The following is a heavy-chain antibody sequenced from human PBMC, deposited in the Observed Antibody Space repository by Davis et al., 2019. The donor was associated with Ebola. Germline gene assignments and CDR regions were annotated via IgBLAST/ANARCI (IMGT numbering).Heavy chain of an antibody. CDR1: GYSFTNYW. Sequence: KVSCKASGYSFTNYWIGWVRQMPGKGLEWMGIIYPGDSDTRYSPSFEGHVTISADKSTGTAYLQWSSLKASDTAIYYCARRFYWYFDVWGRGTLVTVSS. CDR3: ARRFYWYFDV. CDR2: IYPGDSDT. J-gene: IGHJ2*01. V-gene: IGHV5-51*06.